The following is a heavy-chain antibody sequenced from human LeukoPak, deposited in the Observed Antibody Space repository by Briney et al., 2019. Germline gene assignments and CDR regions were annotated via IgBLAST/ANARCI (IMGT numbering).Heavy chain of an antibody. CDR1: GYTFTSYD. J-gene: IGHJ6*03. V-gene: IGHV1-8*03. CDR3: ARGPTVTTNYYYYYMDV. CDR2: MNPNSGNT. Sequence: ASVKVSCKASGYTFTSYDINWVRQATGQGLEWMGWMNPNSGNTGYAQKFQGRVTITRNTSISTAYMELSSLRSDDTAVYYCARGPTVTTNYYYYYMDVWGKGTTVTVSS. D-gene: IGHD4-17*01.